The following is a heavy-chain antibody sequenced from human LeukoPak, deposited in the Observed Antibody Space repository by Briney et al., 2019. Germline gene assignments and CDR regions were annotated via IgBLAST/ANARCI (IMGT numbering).Heavy chain of an antibody. J-gene: IGHJ4*02. CDR2: INPNSGGT. CDR3: AREDNWNAGFDY. CDR1: GYTFTGYY. V-gene: IGHV1-2*02. Sequence: ASVKVSCKASGYTFTGYYMHWVRQAPGQGLEWMGWINPNSGGTNYAQKFQGRVTMTRDTSISTAYMELSRLRSDDTAVYYCAREDNWNAGFDYWGQGTLVTVSS. D-gene: IGHD1-1*01.